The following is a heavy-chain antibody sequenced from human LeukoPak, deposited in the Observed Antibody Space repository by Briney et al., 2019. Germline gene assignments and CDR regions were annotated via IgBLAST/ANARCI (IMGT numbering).Heavy chain of an antibody. D-gene: IGHD3-22*01. Sequence: ASVKVSCKASGYSLSELAVHWVRQAPGKGLQWMGGFDLEDGETIYAQNFQGRVTMTEDTSTDTAHMELSSLTSEDTALYFCATAYNSSFLDPYHAFDLWGQGTMVTVFS. CDR3: ATAYNSSFLDPYHAFDL. CDR1: GYSLSELA. J-gene: IGHJ3*01. CDR2: FDLEDGET. V-gene: IGHV1-24*01.